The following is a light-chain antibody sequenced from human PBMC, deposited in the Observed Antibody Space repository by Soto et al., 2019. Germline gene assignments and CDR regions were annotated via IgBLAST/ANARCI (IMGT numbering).Light chain of an antibody. Sequence: DIQMTRSPSSLSASVGDRVTITCQASQDISNYLNWYQQKPGKAPKLLIYDASNLETGVPSRFSGSGSGTDFTFTISSLQPEDIATYYCQQYDNLPITFGQGTKVDI. CDR1: QDISNY. J-gene: IGKJ1*01. V-gene: IGKV1-33*01. CDR2: DAS. CDR3: QQYDNLPIT.